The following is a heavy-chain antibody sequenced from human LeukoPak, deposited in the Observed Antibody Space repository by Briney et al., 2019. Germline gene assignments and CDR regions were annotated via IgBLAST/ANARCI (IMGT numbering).Heavy chain of an antibody. V-gene: IGHV4-39*01. D-gene: IGHD5-18*01. J-gene: IGHJ4*02. CDR2: IYYSGST. CDR1: GGSISSSSYY. Sequence: SETLSLTCTVSGGSISSSSYYWGWIRQPPGKGLEWIGSIYYSGSTYYNPSLKSRVTISVDTSKNQFSLKLSSVTAADTAVYYCARHKSKSFCYGCFDCWGQGTLVTVSS. CDR3: ARHKSKSFCYGCFDC.